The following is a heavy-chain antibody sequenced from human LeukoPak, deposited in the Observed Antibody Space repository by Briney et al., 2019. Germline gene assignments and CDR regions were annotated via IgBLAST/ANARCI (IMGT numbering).Heavy chain of an antibody. CDR3: ARDICSGGGCYAY. CDR1: GYTFTAYY. J-gene: IGHJ4*02. CDR2: INPNSGGT. D-gene: IGHD2-15*01. V-gene: IGHV1-2*02. Sequence: ASVKVSCKASGYTFTAYYIHWVRQAPGQGLEWMGWINPNSGGTNYAQKFQGRVTMTRDTSISTAYMELSRLRSDDTAMYYCARDICSGGGCYAYWGQGTLVTVSS.